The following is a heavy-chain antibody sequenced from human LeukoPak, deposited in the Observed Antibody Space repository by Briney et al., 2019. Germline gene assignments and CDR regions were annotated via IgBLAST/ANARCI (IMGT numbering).Heavy chain of an antibody. D-gene: IGHD1-26*01. Sequence: GGSLRLSCAASGFTFSSYWMSWVRQAPGKGLEWVASIKQDGSEENFVDSVKGRFTISRDNAKKSLYLQMNSLRAEDTAVYYCARGSSAGASLRHDYWGQGTLVTVSS. V-gene: IGHV3-7*01. J-gene: IGHJ4*02. CDR3: ARGSSAGASLRHDY. CDR1: GFTFSSYW. CDR2: IKQDGSEE.